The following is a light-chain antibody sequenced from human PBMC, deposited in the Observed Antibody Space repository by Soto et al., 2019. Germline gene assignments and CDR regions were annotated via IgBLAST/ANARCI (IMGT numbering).Light chain of an antibody. CDR1: QGISSY. CDR2: AAS. V-gene: IGKV1-8*01. Sequence: AIRMTQSPSSLSASTGDRVTITCRASQGISSYLAWYQQKPGKAPKLLIYAASTLQSGVPSRFSGSGSGTDFTLTIRCVQSEDFATYDCQRYYSYPRTWGQGTKVDIK. J-gene: IGKJ1*01. CDR3: QRYYSYPRT.